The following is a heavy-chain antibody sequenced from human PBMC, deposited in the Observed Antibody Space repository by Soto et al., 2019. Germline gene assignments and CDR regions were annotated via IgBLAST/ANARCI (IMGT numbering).Heavy chain of an antibody. J-gene: IGHJ6*02. CDR3: ARRSYCDGDCTRRPYDYYGMDV. CDR1: GYSFTSYW. Sequence: EVQLVQSGAEVKKPGESLKISCKGSGYSFTSYWIVWVRQMPGKGLEWMGIIYPGDSETRYSLSLQGQVTMSADKSTSTAYLQWSSLKASDTAMYYCARRSYCDGDCTRRPYDYYGMDVWGQGTTVTVSS. D-gene: IGHD2-21*02. CDR2: IYPGDSET. V-gene: IGHV5-51*01.